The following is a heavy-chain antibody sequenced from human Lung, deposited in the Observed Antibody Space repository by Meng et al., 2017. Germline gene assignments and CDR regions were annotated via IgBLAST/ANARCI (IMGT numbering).Heavy chain of an antibody. J-gene: IGHJ4*02. CDR1: VGSLSGYY. Sequence: QVPLEQGGAGLLKPSETLSLTCAVYVGSLSGYYWSWIRQPPGRGLEWIGQIKHSGSTIYNPSLKSRVTISLDTSNNHFSLKLNSVTAADTAVYFCARGPITETHDFDSWGQGTLVTVSS. D-gene: IGHD4-17*01. CDR3: ARGPITETHDFDS. CDR2: IKHSGST. V-gene: IGHV4-34*02.